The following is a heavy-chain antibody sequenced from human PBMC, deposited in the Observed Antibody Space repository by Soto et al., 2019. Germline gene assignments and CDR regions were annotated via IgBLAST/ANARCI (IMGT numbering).Heavy chain of an antibody. CDR2: IYYSGST. CDR1: GGSISSGGYY. Sequence: LTCTVSGGSISSGGYYWSWIRQHPGKGLEWIGYIYYSGSTYYNPSLKSRVTISVDTSKNQFSLKLSSVTAADTAVYYCARVSVEWLPFDYWGQGTLVTVSS. J-gene: IGHJ4*02. V-gene: IGHV4-31*03. D-gene: IGHD3-3*01. CDR3: ARVSVEWLPFDY.